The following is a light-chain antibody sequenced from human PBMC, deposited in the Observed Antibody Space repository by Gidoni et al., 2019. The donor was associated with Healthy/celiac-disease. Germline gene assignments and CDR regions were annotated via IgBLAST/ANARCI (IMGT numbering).Light chain of an antibody. V-gene: IGKV1-39*01. J-gene: IGKJ2*01. CDR3: QQSYSTAHT. Sequence: DIQMTQSPSSLSASVGDRVTITCRASQSISSYLNWYQQKPGKAPKLLIYAASSLQSGVPSRFSGSGSGTDFTLTISSLQPEDFATYYCQQSYSTAHTFXXXTKLEIK. CDR1: QSISSY. CDR2: AAS.